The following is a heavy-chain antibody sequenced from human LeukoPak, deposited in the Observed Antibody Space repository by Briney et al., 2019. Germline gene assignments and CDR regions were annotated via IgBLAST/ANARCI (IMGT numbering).Heavy chain of an antibody. CDR3: ARAPPLYYTAMADDY. CDR1: GGSISSGGHY. Sequence: NPSQTLSLTCTVSGGSISSGGHYWSWIRQPAGKGLEYLGRISSTGSTNYNPSLRSRVTISVDKSKNQFSLKLSSVTAADTAVYYCARAPPLYYTAMADDYWGQGTLVTVSS. V-gene: IGHV4-61*02. J-gene: IGHJ4*02. CDR2: ISSTGST. D-gene: IGHD5-18*01.